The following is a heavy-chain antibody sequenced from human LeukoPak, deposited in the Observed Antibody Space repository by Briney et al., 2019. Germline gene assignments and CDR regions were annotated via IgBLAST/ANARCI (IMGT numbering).Heavy chain of an antibody. CDR1: GFTVSNTY. J-gene: IGHJ4*02. D-gene: IGHD3-22*01. Sequence: PGGSLRLSCAASGFTVSNTYMSWVRQAPGKGLEWVSAISGSGGSTYYADSVKGRFTISRDNSKNTLYLQMNSLRAEDTAVYYCAKRSSSGYYSYYFDYWGQGTLVTVSS. CDR2: ISGSGGST. CDR3: AKRSSSGYYSYYFDY. V-gene: IGHV3-23*01.